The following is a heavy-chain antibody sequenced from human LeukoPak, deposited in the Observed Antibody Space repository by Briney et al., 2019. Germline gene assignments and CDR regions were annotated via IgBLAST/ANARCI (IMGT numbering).Heavy chain of an antibody. CDR1: GFTFSDYW. CDR3: AELGITMIGGV. CDR2: INQDGSEK. J-gene: IGHJ6*04. D-gene: IGHD3-10*02. Sequence: GGSLRLSCAASGFTFSDYWMTWVRQAPGQGLEWVANINQDGSEKYYVDSVKGRFTISRDNAQRSLYLQMNSLRAEDTAVYYCAELGITMIGGVWGKGTTVTISS. V-gene: IGHV3-7*01.